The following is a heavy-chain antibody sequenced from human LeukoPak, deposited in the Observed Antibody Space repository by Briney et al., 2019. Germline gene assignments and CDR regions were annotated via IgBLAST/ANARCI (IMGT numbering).Heavy chain of an antibody. CDR1: GYTFTSYG. J-gene: IGHJ4*02. Sequence: ASVKVSCKASGYTFTSYGISWVRQAPGQGLECMGWISAYNGNTNYAQKLQGRVTMTTDTSTSTAYMELRSLRSDDTAVYYCAILGPYYYDSSGYYSEGVIHFDSWGQGTLVTVSS. CDR3: AILGPYYYDSSGYYSEGVIHFDS. V-gene: IGHV1-18*01. D-gene: IGHD3-22*01. CDR2: ISAYNGNT.